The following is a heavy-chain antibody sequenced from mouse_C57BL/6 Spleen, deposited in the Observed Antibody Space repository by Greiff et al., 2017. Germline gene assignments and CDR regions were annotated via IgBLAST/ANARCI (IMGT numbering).Heavy chain of an antibody. D-gene: IGHD2-1*01. V-gene: IGHV5-4*01. J-gene: IGHJ2*01. CDR1: GFTFSSYA. Sequence: EVMLVESGGGLVKPGGSLKLSCAASGFTFSSYAMSWVRQTPEKRLEWVATISDGGSYTYYPDNVKGRFTISRDNAKNNLYLQMSHLKSEDTAMYYCARERDYGNFFDYWGQGTTLTVSS. CDR2: ISDGGSYT. CDR3: ARERDYGNFFDY.